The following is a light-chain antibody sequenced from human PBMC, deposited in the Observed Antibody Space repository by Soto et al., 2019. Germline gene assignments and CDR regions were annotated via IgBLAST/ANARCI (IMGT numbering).Light chain of an antibody. CDR3: QQYGSSLIT. CDR2: SSS. V-gene: IGKV3-20*01. J-gene: IGKJ5*01. Sequence: EIDLTQSPCTLSLSTGERATLSCKASQSISSTLLAWYQQKTGQAPRLLIYSSSIRATGIPDRFSGSGSGTDFTLTISRLEPEDFAVYYCQQYGSSLITFGQGTRLEI. CDR1: QSISSTL.